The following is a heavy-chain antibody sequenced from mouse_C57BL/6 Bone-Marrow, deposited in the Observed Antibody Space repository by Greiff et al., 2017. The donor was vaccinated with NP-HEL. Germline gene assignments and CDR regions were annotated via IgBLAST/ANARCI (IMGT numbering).Heavy chain of an antibody. CDR3: ARLDYGSSSYYAMDY. CDR2: ISNLAYSI. CDR1: GFTFSDYG. J-gene: IGHJ4*01. V-gene: IGHV5-15*01. Sequence: EVQLVESGGGLVQPGGSLKLSCAASGFTFSDYGMAWVRQAPRKGPEWVAFISNLAYSIYYADTVTGRFTISRENAKNTLYLEMSSLRSEDTAMYYCARLDYGSSSYYAMDYWGQGTSVTVSS. D-gene: IGHD1-1*01.